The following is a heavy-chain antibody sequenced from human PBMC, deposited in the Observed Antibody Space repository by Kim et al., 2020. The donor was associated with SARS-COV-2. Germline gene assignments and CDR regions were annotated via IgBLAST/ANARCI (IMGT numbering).Heavy chain of an antibody. Sequence: GGSLRLSCAASGFTFSSYGMHWVRQAPGKGLEWVAVIWYDGSNKYYADSVKGRFTISRDNSKNTLYLQMNSLRAEDTAVYYCARVLELGIGIAVASPDYWGQGTLVTVSS. J-gene: IGHJ4*02. CDR2: IWYDGSNK. V-gene: IGHV3-33*01. D-gene: IGHD6-19*01. CDR3: ARVLELGIGIAVASPDY. CDR1: GFTFSSYG.